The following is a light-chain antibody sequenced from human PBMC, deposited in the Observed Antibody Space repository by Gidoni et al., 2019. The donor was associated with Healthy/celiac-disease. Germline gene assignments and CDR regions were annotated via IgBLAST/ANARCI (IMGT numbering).Light chain of an antibody. J-gene: IGKJ4*01. Sequence: EIVLTQSPATLSLSPGERATLSCRASQSVSSYLAWYQQKPGQAPRLLIYDASNRATGIPARFRGSGSGTDFTLTISSLEPEDFAVYYCQQRRTFGGGTKVEIK. V-gene: IGKV3-11*01. CDR1: QSVSSY. CDR2: DAS. CDR3: QQRRT.